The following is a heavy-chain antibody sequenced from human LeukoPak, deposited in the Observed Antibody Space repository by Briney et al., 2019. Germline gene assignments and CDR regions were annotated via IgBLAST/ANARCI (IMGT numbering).Heavy chain of an antibody. CDR2: ISSSSSYI. CDR3: ARSGWESGYFTDY. V-gene: IGHV3-21*01. CDR1: GFTFSSYS. D-gene: IGHD3-3*01. J-gene: IGHJ4*02. Sequence: GGSLRLSCAASGFTFSSYSMNWVRQAPGKGLEWVSSISSSSSYIYYADSVKGRFTISRDNAKNSLYLQMNSLRAEDTAVYYCARSGWESGYFTDYWGQGTLVAVSS.